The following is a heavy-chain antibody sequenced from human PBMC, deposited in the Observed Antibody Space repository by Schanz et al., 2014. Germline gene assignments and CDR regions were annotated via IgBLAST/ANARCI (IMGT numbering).Heavy chain of an antibody. D-gene: IGHD6-6*01. CDR2: IIPSLGLA. V-gene: IGHV1-69*09. Sequence: QVQLIQSGAEVKKPGASVKVSCKTSGYTFSDYGITWVRQAPGQGLEWMGRIIPSLGLAKYEQKFQDKVTITADTSTTTAYMDLRSLRSDDTAVYYCARDQSPYTNSSDVRYFDYWGQGTLVTVSS. J-gene: IGHJ4*02. CDR1: GYTFSDYG. CDR3: ARDQSPYTNSSDVRYFDY.